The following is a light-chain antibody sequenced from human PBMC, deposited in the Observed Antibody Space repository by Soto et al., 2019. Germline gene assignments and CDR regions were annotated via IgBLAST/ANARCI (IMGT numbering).Light chain of an antibody. J-gene: IGKJ2*01. CDR1: QSVSSSY. CDR2: GAS. V-gene: IGKV3-20*01. Sequence: ENGLEQCGGPMSMSQRDRATLSCRASQSVSSSYLAWYQQKPGQAPRLLIYGASSRATGIPDRFSGSGSGTDFTLTISRLEPEDFAVYYCQQYGSSPRMYTFGQGTKVDIK. CDR3: QQYGSSPRMYT.